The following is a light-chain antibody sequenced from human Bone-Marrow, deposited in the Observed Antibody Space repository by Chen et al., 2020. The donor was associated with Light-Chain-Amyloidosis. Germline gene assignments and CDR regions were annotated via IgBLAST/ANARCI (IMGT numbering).Light chain of an antibody. CDR3: QQYYSAPFT. CDR2: WAS. V-gene: IGKV4-1*01. CDR1: QSVLYSSNNKNY. Sequence: DLVMTQSPDSLAVSLCERATINCKSSQSVLYSSNNKNYLAWYQQKPGQPPKLLISWASTRESGVPDRFTGSGSGTDFTLTISSLQAEDVAVYYCQQYYSAPFTFGPGTKVNIK. J-gene: IGKJ3*01.